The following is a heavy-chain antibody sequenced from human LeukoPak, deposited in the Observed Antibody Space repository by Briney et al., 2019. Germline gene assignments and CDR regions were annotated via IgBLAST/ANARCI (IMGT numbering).Heavy chain of an antibody. V-gene: IGHV3-23*01. D-gene: IGHD3-10*01. CDR2: ISANGGYT. J-gene: IGHJ4*02. Sequence: PGGSLRLSCAASGFTFNIYAMTWLRQAPGKGLELVSAISANGGYTFYAYSAKGRLTTSRDNFKNTVSLQMNSLRAEDTAVYSCARLAGGSASSDTYRFDYWGQGTLVTVSS. CDR1: GFTFNIYA. CDR3: ARLAGGSASSDTYRFDY.